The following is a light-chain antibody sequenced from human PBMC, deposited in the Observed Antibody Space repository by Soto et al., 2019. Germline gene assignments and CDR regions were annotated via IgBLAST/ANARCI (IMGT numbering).Light chain of an antibody. CDR3: QEYNSYTLT. V-gene: IGKV1-5*01. CDR1: QSISSW. CDR2: DAP. Sequence: DIQMTQSPSTLSASVGDRVTITCRASQSISSWLAWYQQKPGKAPKLLIYDAPSLESGVPSRFSGSGAGTEFTLTISSLQPDDFATYYGQEYNSYTLTVRGGTKVEIK. J-gene: IGKJ4*01.